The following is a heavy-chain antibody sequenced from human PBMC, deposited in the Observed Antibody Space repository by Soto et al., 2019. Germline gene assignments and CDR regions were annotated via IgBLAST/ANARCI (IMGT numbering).Heavy chain of an antibody. CDR3: AGSIHTLGYCSGGSCPLGY. CDR1: GFTFSSYG. J-gene: IGHJ4*02. CDR2: IWYDGSNK. Sequence: QVQLVESGGGVVQPGRSLRLSCAASGFTFSSYGMHWVRQAPGTGLEWVAVIWYDGSNKYYADSVKGRFTISRDNSKNTLYLQMNSLRAEDTAVYYCAGSIHTLGYCSGGSCPLGYWGQGTLVTVSS. D-gene: IGHD2-15*01. V-gene: IGHV3-33*01.